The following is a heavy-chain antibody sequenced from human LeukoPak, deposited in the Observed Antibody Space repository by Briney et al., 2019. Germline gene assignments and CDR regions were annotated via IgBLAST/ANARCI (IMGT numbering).Heavy chain of an antibody. CDR1: GGSFNTYY. J-gene: IGHJ4*02. V-gene: IGHV4-34*01. CDR2: INHSGST. D-gene: IGHD6-19*01. CDR3: ARGLQQWLVLDY. Sequence: SETLSLTCTVYGGSFNTYYWSWIRQPPGKGLEWIGEINHSGSTNYNPSLKSRVTISVDTSKNQFSLKLSSETAADTAVYYCARGLQQWLVLDYWGQGTLVTVSS.